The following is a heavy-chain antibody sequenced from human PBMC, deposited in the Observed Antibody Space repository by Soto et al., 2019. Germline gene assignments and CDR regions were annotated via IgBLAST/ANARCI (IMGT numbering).Heavy chain of an antibody. Sequence: GGSLRLSCAASGLTSSSYGMHWVRQAPGKGLEWVAVISYDGNNRYYGDSVKGRFTISRDNSKNTVYLQMNSLRVEDTAVYYCASTWSGYYYFDSWGQGTLVTVSS. CDR3: ASTWSGYYYFDS. D-gene: IGHD3-3*01. V-gene: IGHV3-30*03. J-gene: IGHJ4*02. CDR2: ISYDGNNR. CDR1: GLTSSSYG.